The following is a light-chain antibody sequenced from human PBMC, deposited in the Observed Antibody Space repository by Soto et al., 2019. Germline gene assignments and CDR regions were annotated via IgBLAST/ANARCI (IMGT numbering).Light chain of an antibody. J-gene: IGKJ1*01. CDR3: QQYGSSPRT. CDR1: QSVSSSY. Sequence: EIVLTQSPGTLSLSPGESATLSCRASQSVSSSYLAWYQQKPGQAPRLLIYGASSRATGIPDRFSGGGSGTDFTLTISRLEPEDFAVYYCQQYGSSPRTFGQGTKVEIK. V-gene: IGKV3-20*01. CDR2: GAS.